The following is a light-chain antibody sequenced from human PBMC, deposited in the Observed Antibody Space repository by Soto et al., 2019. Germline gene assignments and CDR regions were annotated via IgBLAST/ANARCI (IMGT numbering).Light chain of an antibody. CDR2: INN. J-gene: IGLJ1*01. CDR3: QSYDSSLSGYV. Sequence: QSVLTQSPSVSGAPGQRVTISCTGSSSNIGAGYDVQWYQQTPGTAPKRLIYINNKRPSGVPDRFSGSKSGTSASLAITGLQAEDEADYYCQSYDSSLSGYVFGTGTKLTVL. CDR1: SSNIGAGYD. V-gene: IGLV1-40*01.